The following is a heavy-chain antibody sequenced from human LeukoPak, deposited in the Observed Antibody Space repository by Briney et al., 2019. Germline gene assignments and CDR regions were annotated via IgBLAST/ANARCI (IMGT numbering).Heavy chain of an antibody. Sequence: GGSLRLSCAASGFTFSSYSMNWVRQAPGKGLEWVSSISSSSSYIYYADSVKGRFTISRDNAKNSLYLQMNSLRAEDTAVYYCARDPHYDFWSGYYSRDAFDIWGQGTMVTVSS. CDR1: GFTFSSYS. J-gene: IGHJ3*02. CDR3: ARDPHYDFWSGYYSRDAFDI. V-gene: IGHV3-21*01. D-gene: IGHD3-3*01. CDR2: ISSSSSYI.